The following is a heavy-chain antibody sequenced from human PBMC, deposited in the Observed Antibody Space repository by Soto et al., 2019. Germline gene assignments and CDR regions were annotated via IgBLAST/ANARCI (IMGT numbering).Heavy chain of an antibody. J-gene: IGHJ5*02. CDR1: GGSITSNY. CDR3: ARERVAPSWIDP. D-gene: IGHD2-15*01. CDR2: MYTSGTT. V-gene: IGHV4-4*07. Sequence: QVQLQESGPGLVKPSETLSLICTVSGGSITSNYWTWIRQPAGRGLEWIGRMYTSGTTDYNPSLKSRVTMSVDTSKNQFSLKLSSVTAADTAVYYCARERVAPSWIDPWGQGILVTVSS.